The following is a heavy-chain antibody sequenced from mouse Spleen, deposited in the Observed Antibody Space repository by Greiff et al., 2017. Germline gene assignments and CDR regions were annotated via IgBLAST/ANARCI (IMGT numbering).Heavy chain of an antibody. J-gene: IGHJ3*01. CDR1: GYTFTDYY. CDR2: IYPGSGNT. D-gene: IGHD2-5*01. CDR3: ARGDSNSWFAC. Sequence: VQLQQSGAELVRPGASVKLSCKASGYTFTDYYINWVKQRPGQGLEWIARIYPGSGNTYYNEKFKGKATLTAEKSSSTAYMQLSSLTSEDSAVYFCARGDSNSWFACWGQGTLVTVSA. V-gene: IGHV1-76*01.